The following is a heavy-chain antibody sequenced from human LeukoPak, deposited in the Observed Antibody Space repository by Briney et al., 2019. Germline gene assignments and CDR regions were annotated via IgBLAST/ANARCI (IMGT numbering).Heavy chain of an antibody. J-gene: IGHJ3*02. D-gene: IGHD3-22*01. CDR1: GFTFSSYW. V-gene: IGHV3-74*01. CDR3: AREGDSSGYFDAFDI. CDR2: IDGDGSST. Sequence: PGGSLRLSCAASGFTFSSYWMQWVRQAPGKGLVWVSRIDGDGSSTNYADSVKGRFTISRDNAKNTLYLQMNSLRAEDTAVYYCAREGDSSGYFDAFDIWGQGTMVTVSS.